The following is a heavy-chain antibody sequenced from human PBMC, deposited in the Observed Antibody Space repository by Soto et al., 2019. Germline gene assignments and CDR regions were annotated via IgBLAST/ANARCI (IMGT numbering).Heavy chain of an antibody. CDR2: IYHSGST. CDR1: GGSISSSNW. CDR3: ARGFGELSEEDYYYYGMDV. J-gene: IGHJ6*02. D-gene: IGHD3-10*01. V-gene: IGHV4-4*02. Sequence: PSETLSLTCAVSGGSISSSNWWSWVRQPPGKGLEWIGEIYHSGSTNYNPSLKSRVTISVDKSKNQFSLKLSSVTAADTAVYYCARGFGELSEEDYYYYGMDVWGQGTTVTVSS.